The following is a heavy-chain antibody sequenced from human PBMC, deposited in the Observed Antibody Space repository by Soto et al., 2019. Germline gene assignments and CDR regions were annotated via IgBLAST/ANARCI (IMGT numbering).Heavy chain of an antibody. CDR2: ISYDGSNK. Sequence: GGCMRLSCAAAGFTFSSYGVHWVRQAPGKGLEWVAVISYDGSNKYYADSVKGRFTISRDNSKNTLYLQMNSLRAEDTAVYYCAKDVVVGATTGLGDYYYYYGMDVLGQGTTVTVSS. D-gene: IGHD1-26*01. J-gene: IGHJ6*02. CDR3: AKDVVVGATTGLGDYYYYYGMDV. CDR1: GFTFSSYG. V-gene: IGHV3-30*18.